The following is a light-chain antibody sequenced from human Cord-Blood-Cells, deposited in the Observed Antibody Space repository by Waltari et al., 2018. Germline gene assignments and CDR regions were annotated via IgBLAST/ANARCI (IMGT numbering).Light chain of an antibody. CDR2: DVS. CDR3: CSYAGSYTSYV. Sequence: QSALTQPRSVSGSPGQSVTISCTGTSSDVGGYNYVSWYQQHPGKAPKLMIYDVSKRPSGFPGRFSGSKSGNTASLTISGLQAEDEADYYCCSYAGSYTSYVFGTGTKVTVL. J-gene: IGLJ1*01. V-gene: IGLV2-11*01. CDR1: SSDVGGYNY.